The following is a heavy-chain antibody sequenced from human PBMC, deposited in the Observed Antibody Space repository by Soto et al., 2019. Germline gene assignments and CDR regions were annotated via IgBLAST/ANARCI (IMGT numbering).Heavy chain of an antibody. CDR1: GFTFSSYA. J-gene: IGHJ6*02. Sequence: GSLRLSCAASGFTFSSYAMSWVRQAPGKGLEWVSAISGSGGSTYYADSVKGRFTISRDNSKNTLYMQMNSLRAEDTAVYYCAKDLRGDYYGMDVWGQGTTVTVSS. D-gene: IGHD3-10*01. V-gene: IGHV3-23*01. CDR2: ISGSGGST. CDR3: AKDLRGDYYGMDV.